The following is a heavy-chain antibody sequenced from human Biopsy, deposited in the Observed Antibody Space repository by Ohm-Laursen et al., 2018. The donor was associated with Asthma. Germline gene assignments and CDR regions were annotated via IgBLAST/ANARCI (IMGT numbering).Heavy chain of an antibody. CDR3: ARGDSSNWSHYYFDY. Sequence: SLRLSCAASGFTASRDHMFWVRQAPGKGLEWVSVIYSGGTSHTADSVRGRFTISRDFSKNTLHLQMHSLRVEDTAVYYCARGDSSNWSHYYFDYWGQGTLVTVSS. V-gene: IGHV3-53*01. CDR2: IYSGGTS. J-gene: IGHJ4*02. D-gene: IGHD3-22*01. CDR1: GFTASRDH.